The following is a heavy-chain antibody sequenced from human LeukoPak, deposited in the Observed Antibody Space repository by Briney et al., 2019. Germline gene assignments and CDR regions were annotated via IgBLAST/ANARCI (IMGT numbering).Heavy chain of an antibody. CDR2: INHSGST. CDR3: ARAGYSYGDGGFDI. D-gene: IGHD5-18*01. V-gene: IGHV4-34*01. J-gene: IGHJ3*02. Sequence: SETLSLTCAVYGGSFSGYYWSWIRQPPGKGLECIGEINHSGSTNYNPSLKSRVTISVDTSKNQFSLKLNSVTAADTAVYYCARAGYSYGDGGFDIWGQGTMVTVSS. CDR1: GGSFSGYY.